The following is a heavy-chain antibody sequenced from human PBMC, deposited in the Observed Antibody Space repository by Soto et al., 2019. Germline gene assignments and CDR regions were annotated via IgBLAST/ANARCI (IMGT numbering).Heavy chain of an antibody. CDR3: TRAACYPYCSVY. Sequence: PGGSLRLSCAASGFIFGRYALHWVRQAPGKGLEWISYISSSGCTACYASSVEGRFSISGDNANNSVYLQMDSLRVEDTALYYCTRAACYPYCSVYWGQGALVTVSS. V-gene: IGHV3-48*03. CDR2: ISSSGCTA. CDR1: GFIFGRYA. J-gene: IGHJ4*02. D-gene: IGHD2-8*02.